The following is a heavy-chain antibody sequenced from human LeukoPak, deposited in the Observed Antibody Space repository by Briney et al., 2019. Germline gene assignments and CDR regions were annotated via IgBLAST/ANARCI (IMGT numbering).Heavy chain of an antibody. V-gene: IGHV4-34*01. D-gene: IGHD2/OR15-2a*01. CDR3: AQSTASYRAHGY. CDR1: GGSFSGYY. J-gene: IGHJ4*02. Sequence: PSETLSLTCAVYGGSFSGYYWSWIRQPPGKGLEWIGEINHSGSTNYNPSLKIQVTISVDRSKNQFSLNLNSVTAADTAVYYCAQSTASYRAHGYWGQGILVTVSS. CDR2: INHSGST.